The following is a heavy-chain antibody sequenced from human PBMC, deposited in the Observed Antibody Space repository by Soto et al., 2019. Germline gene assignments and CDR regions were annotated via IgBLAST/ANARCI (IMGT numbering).Heavy chain of an antibody. CDR3: ARGFTAYWYFDL. CDR2: INSDGSST. D-gene: IGHD3-16*01. V-gene: IGHV3-74*01. J-gene: IGHJ2*01. CDR1: GFTFSSYC. Sequence: VGSLRLSCAASGFTFSSYCMHWVRQAPGKGLVWVSRINSDGSSTSYADSVKGRFTISRDNAKNTLYLQMNSLRAEDTAVYYCARGFTAYWYFDLWGRGTLVTVSS.